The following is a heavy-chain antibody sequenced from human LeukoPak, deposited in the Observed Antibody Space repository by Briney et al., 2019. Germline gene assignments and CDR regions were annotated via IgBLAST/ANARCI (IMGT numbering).Heavy chain of an antibody. Sequence: SVKVSCKASGGTFSSYAISWVRQAPGQGLEWMGRIIPIFGTANYAQKFQGRVTVTTDESTSTAYMELSSLRSEDTAVYYCARGGYGDYEVNYFDYWGQGTLVTVSS. V-gene: IGHV1-69*05. J-gene: IGHJ4*02. CDR3: ARGGYGDYEVNYFDY. CDR2: IIPIFGTA. D-gene: IGHD4-17*01. CDR1: GGTFSSYA.